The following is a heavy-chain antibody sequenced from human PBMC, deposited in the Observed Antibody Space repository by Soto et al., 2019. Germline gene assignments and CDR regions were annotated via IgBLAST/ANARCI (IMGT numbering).Heavy chain of an antibody. D-gene: IGHD2-15*01. J-gene: IGHJ4*02. CDR1: GFTFSGFD. CDR2: IGTAGDT. Sequence: GGSLRLSCEASGFTFSGFDMHWVHQPTGKGLEWVSTIGTAGDTYYAVSVKGRFTISRDNAKNSLSLQMNSLRAGDTAVYFCARGQEVGAHFFDSWGQGTQVTVSS. V-gene: IGHV3-13*01. CDR3: ARGQEVGAHFFDS.